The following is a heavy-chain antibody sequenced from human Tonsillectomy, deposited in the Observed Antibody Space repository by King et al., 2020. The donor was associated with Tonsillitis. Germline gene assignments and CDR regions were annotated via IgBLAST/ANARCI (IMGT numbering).Heavy chain of an antibody. CDR1: GFTFSNYA. CDR2: ISGSGGYT. CDR3: AKLGYGIAVAGLVDY. D-gene: IGHD6-19*01. V-gene: IGHV3-23*04. J-gene: IGHJ4*02. Sequence: VQLVESGGGLVQPGGSLRLSCAASGFTFSNYAMSGVRQAPGKGLEWVAAISGSGGYTYYADSVKGRFTFSRDNSKNTLYLQMNSLRAEDTAVYYCAKLGYGIAVAGLVDYWGQGTLVTVSS.